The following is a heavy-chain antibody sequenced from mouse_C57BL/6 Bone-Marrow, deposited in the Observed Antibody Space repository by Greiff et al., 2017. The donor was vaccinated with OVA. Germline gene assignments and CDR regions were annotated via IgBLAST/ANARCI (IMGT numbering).Heavy chain of an antibody. V-gene: IGHV5-6*02. Sequence: DVMLVESGGDLVKPGGSLKLSCAASGFTFSSYGMSWVRQTPDKRLEWVATISSGGSYTYYPDSVKGRFTISRDNAKNTLYLQMSSLKSEDTAMYYCARREITTRGYYAMDYWGQGTSVTVSS. D-gene: IGHD2-4*01. CDR3: ARREITTRGYYAMDY. CDR2: ISSGGSYT. J-gene: IGHJ4*01. CDR1: GFTFSSYG.